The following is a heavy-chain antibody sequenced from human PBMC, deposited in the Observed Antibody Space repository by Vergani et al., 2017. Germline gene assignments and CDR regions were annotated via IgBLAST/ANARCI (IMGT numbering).Heavy chain of an antibody. CDR1: GFTFSNYG. Sequence: QVQLVESGGSVVQPGRSLRLSCAASGFTFSNYGLHWVRQAPGQGLEWVAVISHDGNKKYYVDSVKGRFTISRDNAKNSLYLDMSSLRAEDTAVYYCVRDVRVSRTWGQGTLVAVSS. CDR2: ISHDGNKK. CDR3: VRDVRVSRT. V-gene: IGHV3-30*03. J-gene: IGHJ3*01.